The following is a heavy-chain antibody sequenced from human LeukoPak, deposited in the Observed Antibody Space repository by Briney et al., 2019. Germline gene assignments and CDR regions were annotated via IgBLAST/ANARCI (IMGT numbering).Heavy chain of an antibody. V-gene: IGHV4-59*08. CDR2: IYYSWST. D-gene: IGHD3-3*01. CDR3: ARHVNLEVGDFWSGSFDP. Sequence: NASETLSLTCTGSDGSISSYYWSWIRQPPGKGLEWIGYIYYSWSTDYNPSLKSRVTISVDPSKNPFSLKLSPVTAADTAVYYCARHVNLEVGDFWSGSFDPWGQGTLVTVSS. CDR1: DGSISSYY. J-gene: IGHJ5*02.